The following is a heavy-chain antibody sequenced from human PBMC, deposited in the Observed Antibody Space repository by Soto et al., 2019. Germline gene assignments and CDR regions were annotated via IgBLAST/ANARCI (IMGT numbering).Heavy chain of an antibody. J-gene: IGHJ4*02. Sequence: GGSLRLSCAASGFTFXSYAMSLVRQAPGKGLEWVSAISGSGGSTYYADSVKGRFTISRDNSKNTLYLQMNSLRAEDTAVYYCAKAGGQQLGLFDYWGQGTLVTVSS. CDR3: AKAGGQQLGLFDY. V-gene: IGHV3-23*01. CDR2: ISGSGGST. CDR1: GFTFXSYA. D-gene: IGHD6-13*01.